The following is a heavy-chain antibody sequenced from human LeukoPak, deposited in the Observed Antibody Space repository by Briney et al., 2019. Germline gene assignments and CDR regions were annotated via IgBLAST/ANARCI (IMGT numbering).Heavy chain of an antibody. J-gene: IGHJ4*02. CDR2: IWYDGSNK. D-gene: IGHD6-6*01. CDR3: ARDEGSSSSEFDY. Sequence: GGSLRLSCTASGFTFGDYAMSWFRQAPGKGLEWVAVIWYDGSNKCYADSVKGRFTISRDNSKNTLYLQMNSLRAEDTAVYYCARDEGSSSSEFDYWGQGTLVTVSS. CDR1: GFTFGDYA. V-gene: IGHV3-33*01.